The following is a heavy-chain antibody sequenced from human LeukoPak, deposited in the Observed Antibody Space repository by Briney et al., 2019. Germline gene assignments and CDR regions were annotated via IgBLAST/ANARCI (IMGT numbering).Heavy chain of an antibody. J-gene: IGHJ4*02. CDR3: AREGYSYGYGFDY. Sequence: ASVKVSCTASGYTFTSYAMHWVRQAPGQRLEWMGWINAGNGNTKYSQKLQGRVTITRDTSASTAYMELSSLRSEDTAVYYCAREGYSYGYGFDYWGQGALVTVSS. CDR1: GYTFTSYA. V-gene: IGHV1-3*01. CDR2: INAGNGNT. D-gene: IGHD5-18*01.